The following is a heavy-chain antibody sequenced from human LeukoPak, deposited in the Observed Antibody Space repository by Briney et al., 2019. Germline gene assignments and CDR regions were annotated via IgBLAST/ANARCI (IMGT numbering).Heavy chain of an antibody. V-gene: IGHV4-4*07. J-gene: IGHJ4*02. CDR1: GGSISSYY. CDR2: IYTSGST. D-gene: IGHD6-19*01. CDR3: ARGTLYRGWSYYLDF. Sequence: SETLSLTCTVSGGSISSYYWSWIRQPAGKGLEWIGLIYTSGSTNYNPSLKSRVTMSVDTSKNQFSLKLRSVTAADTAMYYCARGTLYRGWSYYLDFWGQGSQVTVSS.